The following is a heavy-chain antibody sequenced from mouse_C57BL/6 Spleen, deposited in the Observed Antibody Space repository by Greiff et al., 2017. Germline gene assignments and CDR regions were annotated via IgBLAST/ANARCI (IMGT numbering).Heavy chain of an antibody. Sequence: VQLQQSGAELVKPGASVKISCKASGYAFSSYWMNWVKPRPGKGLEWIGQIYPGDGDTNYNGKFKGKATLTADKSSSTAYMQLSSLTSEDSAVYFCARSRADYWGQGTSVTVSS. V-gene: IGHV1-80*01. CDR3: ARSRADY. CDR2: IYPGDGDT. J-gene: IGHJ4*01. CDR1: GYAFSSYW.